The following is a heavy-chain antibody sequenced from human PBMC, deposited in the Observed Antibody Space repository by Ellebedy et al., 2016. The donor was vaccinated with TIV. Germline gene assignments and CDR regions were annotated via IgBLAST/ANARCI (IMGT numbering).Heavy chain of an antibody. CDR1: GYSVNHARVG. Sequence: SGPTLVKPTETLTLTCTVSGYSVNHARVGWAWLRRPPRKALEWLAHIFSHDEKSYNMSLKSRVTISKDTSKSLVVLTMSNMDPADTAKYYCARISIAEYDFDRWGQGTLVTVSS. V-gene: IGHV2-26*01. D-gene: IGHD2/OR15-2a*01. J-gene: IGHJ4*02. CDR2: IFSHDEK. CDR3: ARISIAEYDFDR.